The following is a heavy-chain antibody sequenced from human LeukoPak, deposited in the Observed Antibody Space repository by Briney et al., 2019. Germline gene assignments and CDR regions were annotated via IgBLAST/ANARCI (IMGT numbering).Heavy chain of an antibody. V-gene: IGHV1-2*02. Sequence: GASVKVSCKASGYTFTVYYMHWVRQAPGQGLEWMGWINPNSGGTNYAQKFQGRVTMTRDTSISTAYMELSRLRSDDTAVYYCARDLSRGYDFFDYWGQGTLGTVSS. D-gene: IGHD5-12*01. J-gene: IGHJ4*02. CDR1: GYTFTVYY. CDR3: ARDLSRGYDFFDY. CDR2: INPNSGGT.